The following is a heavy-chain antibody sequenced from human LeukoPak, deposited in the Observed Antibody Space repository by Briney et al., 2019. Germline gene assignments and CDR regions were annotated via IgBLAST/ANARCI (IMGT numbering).Heavy chain of an antibody. D-gene: IGHD3-22*01. J-gene: IGHJ3*02. Sequence: PSRTLSLTCTVSGGSISSGSYYWSWIRQPAGKGLEWIGRIYTSGSTNYNPSLKSRVTISVDTSKNQFSLKLSSVTAADTAVYYCARDGISYYDTLDAFDIWGQGTMVTVSS. CDR2: IYTSGST. V-gene: IGHV4-61*02. CDR3: ARDGISYYDTLDAFDI. CDR1: GGSISSGSYY.